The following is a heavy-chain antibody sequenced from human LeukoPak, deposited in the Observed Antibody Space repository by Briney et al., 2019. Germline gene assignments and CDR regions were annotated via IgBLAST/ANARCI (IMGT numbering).Heavy chain of an antibody. CDR2: INTDGTVT. J-gene: IGHJ4*03. CDR1: GFTFTKYW. Sequence: AGSLRLSCAAYGFTFTKYWMLWVRHAQGEGLESVSRINTDGTVTTHADYVKGPFTVPRNTGANTMLLQRNRERDEGTSVYSCTRKQCLAPPPDSWGQGSPV. V-gene: IGHV3-74*03. D-gene: IGHD6-19*01. CDR3: TRKQCLAPPPDS.